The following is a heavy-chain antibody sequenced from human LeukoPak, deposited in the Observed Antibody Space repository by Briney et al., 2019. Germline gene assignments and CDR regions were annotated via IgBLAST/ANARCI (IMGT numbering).Heavy chain of an antibody. CDR3: ATLESAAAGNRWFDP. J-gene: IGHJ5*02. V-gene: IGHV4-59*12. CDR1: GGSISSYY. Sequence: PSETLSLTCTVSGGSISSYYWSWIRQPPGKGLEWIGSIHYSGSTYYSPSLKSRVTISVDTSKNQFSLTLSSMTAADTAVFYCATLESAAAGNRWFDPWGQGILVTVSS. D-gene: IGHD6-13*01. CDR2: IHYSGST.